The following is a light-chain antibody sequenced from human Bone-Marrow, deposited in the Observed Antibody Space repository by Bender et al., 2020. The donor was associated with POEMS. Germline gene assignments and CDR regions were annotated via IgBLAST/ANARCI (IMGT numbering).Light chain of an antibody. V-gene: IGLV3-21*02. J-gene: IGLJ1*01. CDR3: QSYDNSVSGSKV. CDR1: NIGRRH. Sequence: SYVLTLPPSVSVAPGQTATITCEGNNIGRRHVHWYQWKPGQAPLLVVYDDSDRPSGIPDRFSGSKSGTSASLVISGLQSEDEADYYCQSYDNSVSGSKVFGTGTKVTVL. CDR2: DDS.